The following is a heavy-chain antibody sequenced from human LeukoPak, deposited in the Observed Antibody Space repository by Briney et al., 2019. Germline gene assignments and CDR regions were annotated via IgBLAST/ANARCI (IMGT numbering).Heavy chain of an antibody. CDR1: GGSFSGYY. V-gene: IGHV4-34*01. Sequence: PSETLSLTCAVYGGSFSGYYWSWIRQPPGKGLEWIGEINHSGSTNYNPSLKSRVTISVDTSKNQFSLKLSSVTAADTAVYYCARDSGPYGDCGWFDPWGQGTLVTVSS. CDR3: ARDSGPYGDCGWFDP. D-gene: IGHD4-17*01. J-gene: IGHJ5*02. CDR2: INHSGST.